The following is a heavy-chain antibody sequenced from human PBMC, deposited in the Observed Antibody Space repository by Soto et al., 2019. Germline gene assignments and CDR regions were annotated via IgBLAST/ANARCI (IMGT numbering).Heavy chain of an antibody. CDR2: ISWNSGSI. D-gene: IGHD3-3*01. V-gene: IGHV3-9*01. CDR3: ANGRFLEWLLPDNWFDP. J-gene: IGHJ5*02. CDR1: GFTFDDYA. Sequence: RLSCAASGFTFDDYAMHWVRQAPGKGLEWVSGISWNSGSIGYADSVKGRFTISRDNAKNSLYLQMNSLRAEDTALYYCANGRFLEWLLPDNWFDPWGQGTLVTVSS.